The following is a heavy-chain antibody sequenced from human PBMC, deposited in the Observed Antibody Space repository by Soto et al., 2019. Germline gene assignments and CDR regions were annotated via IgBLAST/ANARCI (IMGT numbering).Heavy chain of an antibody. D-gene: IGHD6-13*01. J-gene: IGHJ6*02. CDR1: GGSLSSYY. CDR3: ARDNQQPEEYYYGLDV. V-gene: IGHV4-4*07. Sequence: SETLSLTCTVSGGSLSSYYWNWIRQPAGKGLEWIGRIYISGSTNYNPSLKSRVTMSVDTSKNQFSLKLSSVTAADTAVYYCARDNQQPEEYYYGLDVWGQGTTVTVSS. CDR2: IYISGST.